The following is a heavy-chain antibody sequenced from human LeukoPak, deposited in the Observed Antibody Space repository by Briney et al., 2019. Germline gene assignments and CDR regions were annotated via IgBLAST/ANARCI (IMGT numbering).Heavy chain of an antibody. D-gene: IGHD6-19*01. Sequence: GGSLRLSCAASGFTVSSNYMSWVRQAPGKGLEWVSVIYSGGSTYYADSVKGRFTIFRDNSKNALYLQMDSLRAEDTAVYYCARSRQWLVFDYWGQGTLVTVSS. J-gene: IGHJ4*02. CDR1: GFTVSSNY. CDR2: IYSGGST. V-gene: IGHV3-66*01. CDR3: ARSRQWLVFDY.